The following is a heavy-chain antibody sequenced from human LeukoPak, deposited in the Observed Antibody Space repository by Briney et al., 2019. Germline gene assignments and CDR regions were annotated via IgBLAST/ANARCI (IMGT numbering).Heavy chain of an antibody. D-gene: IGHD5-12*01. Sequence: SETLSLTCAVYGGSFSGYYWSWIRQPPGEGLEWIGEINHSGSTNYNPSLKSRVTISVDTSKNQFSLKLSSVTAADTAVYYCARGGYSGYGIEFDYWGQGTLVTVS. CDR2: INHSGST. J-gene: IGHJ4*02. CDR1: GGSFSGYY. V-gene: IGHV4-34*01. CDR3: ARGGYSGYGIEFDY.